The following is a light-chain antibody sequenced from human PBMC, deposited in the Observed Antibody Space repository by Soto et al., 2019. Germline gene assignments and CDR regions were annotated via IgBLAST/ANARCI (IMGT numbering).Light chain of an antibody. CDR2: DVG. CDR3: SSYTSSSPHVV. V-gene: IGLV2-14*01. Sequence: QPVLTQPASVSGSPGQSITISCTGTSSEVGGYNYVSWYQQHPGKAPKLMINDVGNRPSGVSNRFSGSKSGNTASLAISGLQAEDEADYYCSSYTSSSPHVVFGGGTKLTVL. J-gene: IGLJ2*01. CDR1: SSEVGGYNY.